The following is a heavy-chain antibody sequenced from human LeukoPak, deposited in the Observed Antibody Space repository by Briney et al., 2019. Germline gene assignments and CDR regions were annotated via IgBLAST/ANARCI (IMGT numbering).Heavy chain of an antibody. V-gene: IGHV4-61*01. CDR3: ARWYKYSSSWSPVNWFDP. CDR1: GGSISSGSYY. CDR2: IYYSGST. J-gene: IGHJ5*02. D-gene: IGHD6-6*01. Sequence: SETLSLTCTVSGGSISSGSYYWSWIRQPPGKGLEWIGYIYYSGSTNYNPSLKSRATISVDTSKNQFSLKLSSVTAADTAVYYCARWYKYSSSWSPVNWFDPWGQGTLVTVSS.